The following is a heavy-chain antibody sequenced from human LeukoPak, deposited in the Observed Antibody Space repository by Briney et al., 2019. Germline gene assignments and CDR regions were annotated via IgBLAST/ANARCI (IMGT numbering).Heavy chain of an antibody. Sequence: PSETLSLTCAVSGGSISSGGYSWSWIRQPPGKGLEWIGYIYHSGSTYYNPSLKSRVTISVDRSKNQFSLKLSSVTAADTAVYYCARARGVRDGYNYYFDYWGQGTLVTVSS. D-gene: IGHD5-24*01. CDR1: GGSISSGGYS. V-gene: IGHV4-30-2*01. CDR2: IYHSGST. CDR3: ARARGVRDGYNYYFDY. J-gene: IGHJ4*02.